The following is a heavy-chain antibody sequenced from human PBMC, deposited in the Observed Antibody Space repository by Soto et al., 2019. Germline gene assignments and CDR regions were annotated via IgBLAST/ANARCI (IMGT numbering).Heavy chain of an antibody. CDR2: IIPILGIA. CDR3: ARVNRYCSGGSCYGDTDY. J-gene: IGHJ4*02. D-gene: IGHD2-15*01. V-gene: IGHV1-69*02. Sequence: SVKVSGKASGGTFSSYTISWVRQAPGQGLEWMGRIIPILGIANYAQKFQGRVTITADKSTSTAYMELSSLRSEDTAVYYCARVNRYCSGGSCYGDTDYWGQGTLVTVSS. CDR1: GGTFSSYT.